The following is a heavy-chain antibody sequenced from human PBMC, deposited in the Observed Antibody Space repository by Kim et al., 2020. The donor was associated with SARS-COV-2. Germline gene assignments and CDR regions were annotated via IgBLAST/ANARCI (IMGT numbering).Heavy chain of an antibody. V-gene: IGHV3-23*01. Sequence: GGSLRLSCVASGFTFSSYAMSWVRQAPGKGLEWVSSISGDGGKSYYADSVRGRFTISRDNSKSTLYLQMDNLRAEDTAVYYCAKITAIYSVGSGYWGQGT. CDR1: GFTFSSYA. D-gene: IGHD3-10*01. CDR2: ISGDGGKS. J-gene: IGHJ4*02. CDR3: AKITAIYSVGSGY.